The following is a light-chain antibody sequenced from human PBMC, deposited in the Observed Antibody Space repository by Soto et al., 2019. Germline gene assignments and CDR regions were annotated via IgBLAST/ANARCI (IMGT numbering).Light chain of an antibody. CDR3: QQYNNWLGT. Sequence: EIVMTQSPATLSMSPGERATLSCRASQSVSSNLAWYQRKPGQAPRLLIYGASTRATGLPARFSGSGSGSEFTLTISSLQSEDFAVYYCQQYNNWLGTFGPGTKVDI. V-gene: IGKV3-15*01. J-gene: IGKJ3*01. CDR2: GAS. CDR1: QSVSSN.